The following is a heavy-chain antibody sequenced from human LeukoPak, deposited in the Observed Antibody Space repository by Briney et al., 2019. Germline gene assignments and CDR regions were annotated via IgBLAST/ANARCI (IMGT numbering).Heavy chain of an antibody. D-gene: IGHD2-2*01. Sequence: TGGSLRLSCEASGFTFSDFAMSWVRQAPGKGLEWVSAISGNGDNTYYADSVKGRFTISRDNSKNTLYLQMNSLRAEDTAVYYCAKAPCSSTSCGYWGQGTLVTVSS. CDR3: AKAPCSSTSCGY. CDR1: GFTFSDFA. V-gene: IGHV3-23*01. CDR2: ISGNGDNT. J-gene: IGHJ4*02.